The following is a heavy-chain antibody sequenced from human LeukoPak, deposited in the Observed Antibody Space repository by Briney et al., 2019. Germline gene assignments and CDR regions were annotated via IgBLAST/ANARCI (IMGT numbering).Heavy chain of an antibody. J-gene: IGHJ6*03. CDR1: GYTFTGYY. Sequence: ASVNVSCKASGYTFTGYYMHWVRQAPGQGLEWMGWINPNSGGTNYAQKFQGRVTMARDTSISTAYMELSRLRSDDTAVYYCATTGGYDFWSGRSPYYYYMDVWGKGTTVTVSS. D-gene: IGHD3-3*01. V-gene: IGHV1-2*02. CDR2: INPNSGGT. CDR3: ATTGGYDFWSGRSPYYYYMDV.